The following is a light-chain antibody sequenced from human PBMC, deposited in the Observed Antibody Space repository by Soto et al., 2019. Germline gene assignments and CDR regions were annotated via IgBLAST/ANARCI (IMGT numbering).Light chain of an antibody. CDR2: DTS. Sequence: EIVLTQSPATLSLSPGERATLSCRASQSVSSYLAWYQQKPGQAPRLLIYDTSIRASGIPARFSGSGSGTDFTLTSSSLDPEASAVYYCHQRSNRPLTFGQGTRLEIK. J-gene: IGKJ5*01. V-gene: IGKV3-11*01. CDR3: HQRSNRPLT. CDR1: QSVSSY.